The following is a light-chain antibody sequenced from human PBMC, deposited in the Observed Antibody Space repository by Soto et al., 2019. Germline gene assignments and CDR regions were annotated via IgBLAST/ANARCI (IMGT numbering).Light chain of an antibody. CDR1: QSVSSY. CDR3: QQRSNWPRLT. Sequence: EIVLPQSPATLSLSPGERATLSCRASQSVSSYLAWYQQKPCQAPRLLIYNASNRATAIPARFSGSGSGTEFTLTISSLVPEDFAVYYCQQRSNWPRLTFGGGTKVEIK. V-gene: IGKV3-11*01. CDR2: NAS. J-gene: IGKJ4*01.